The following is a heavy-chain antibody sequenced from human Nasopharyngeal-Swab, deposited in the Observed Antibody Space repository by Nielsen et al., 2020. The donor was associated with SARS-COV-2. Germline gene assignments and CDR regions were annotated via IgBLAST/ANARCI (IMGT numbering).Heavy chain of an antibody. D-gene: IGHD3-16*01. Sequence: SETLSLTCAVYGGSFSGYYWSWIRQPPGKGLEWIGEINHSGSTNYNPSLKSRVTISVDTSKNQFSLKLSSVTAADTAVYHCARGRRITTPYCMDVWGQGTTVTVSS. J-gene: IGHJ6*02. CDR3: ARGRRITTPYCMDV. V-gene: IGHV4-34*01. CDR2: INHSGST. CDR1: GGSFSGYY.